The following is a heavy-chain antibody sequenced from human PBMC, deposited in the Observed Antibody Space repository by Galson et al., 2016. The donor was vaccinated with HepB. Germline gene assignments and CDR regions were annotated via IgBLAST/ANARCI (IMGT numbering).Heavy chain of an antibody. CDR2: TFYRSEWYN. V-gene: IGHV6-1*01. CDR3: ASFRDYYFGMDV. Sequence: CAISGDSVSGNSVAWNWIRQSPSRGLEWLGRTFYRSEWYNEYAVSVKSRITITPDTSKNQFSLQLNSVTPEDTAVYYCASFRDYYFGMDVWGQGTTVPVSS. J-gene: IGHJ6*01. CDR1: GDSVSGNSVA.